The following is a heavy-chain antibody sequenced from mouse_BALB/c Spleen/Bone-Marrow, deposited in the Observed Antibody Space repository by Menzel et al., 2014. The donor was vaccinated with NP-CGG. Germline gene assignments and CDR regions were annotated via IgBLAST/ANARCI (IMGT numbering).Heavy chain of an antibody. CDR1: GYTFTDYY. CDR3: ARRVYGNGGFAY. V-gene: IGHV1-77*01. J-gene: IGHJ3*01. Sequence: VQLQQSGAELARPGASVKLSCKASGYTFTDYYINWVKQRTGQGLEWIGEIYPGSGNTYYNEKFKGKATLTADKSSSTAYMQLSSLTSEDSAVYFCARRVYGNGGFAYWGQGTLVTVSA. CDR2: IYPGSGNT. D-gene: IGHD2-10*02.